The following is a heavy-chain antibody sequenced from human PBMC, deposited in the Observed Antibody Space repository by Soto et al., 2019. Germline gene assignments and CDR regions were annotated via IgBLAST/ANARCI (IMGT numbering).Heavy chain of an antibody. J-gene: IGHJ4*02. V-gene: IGHV3-30*03. CDR2: ISYDGSNK. CDR1: GFPFTSYG. Sequence: QVQLVESGGGVVQPGRSLRLSCVASGFPFTSYGMHWVREAPGKGLEWVAVISYDGSNKYYADSVKGRFTISRDNSKNTLYLQMNSLSPEDTALYYCVGGQYYFDYRGQGTLVTVSS. CDR3: VGGQYYFDY. D-gene: IGHD3-10*01.